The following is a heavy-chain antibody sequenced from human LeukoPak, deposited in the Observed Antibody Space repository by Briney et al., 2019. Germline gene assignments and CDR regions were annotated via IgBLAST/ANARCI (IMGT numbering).Heavy chain of an antibody. CDR2: IYPGDSDT. Sequence: GESLKISCKGSGYSFTSSWIGWVRQMPGKGLEWMGIIYPGDSDTRYSPSFQGQVTISVDKSISTAYLQWSSLKASDTAMYYCAKLTSSSQYNCFDPWGQGTLVTVSS. CDR3: AKLTSSSQYNCFDP. D-gene: IGHD6-6*01. J-gene: IGHJ5*02. CDR1: GYSFTSSW. V-gene: IGHV5-51*01.